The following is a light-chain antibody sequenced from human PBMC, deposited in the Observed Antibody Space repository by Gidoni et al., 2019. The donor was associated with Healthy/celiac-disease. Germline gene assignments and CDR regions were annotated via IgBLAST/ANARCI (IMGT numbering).Light chain of an antibody. J-gene: IGKJ1*01. V-gene: IGKV3-20*01. CDR2: GAS. Sequence: ELVLTQSPGTLSLSPGERATLSCRASQSVSSSYLAWYQQTPGQAPRLLIYGASSRATGLPDRFSGSGSGTDFTLTISRLEPEDFAVYYCQQYGSSPWTFXXXTKVEIK. CDR1: QSVSSSY. CDR3: QQYGSSPWT.